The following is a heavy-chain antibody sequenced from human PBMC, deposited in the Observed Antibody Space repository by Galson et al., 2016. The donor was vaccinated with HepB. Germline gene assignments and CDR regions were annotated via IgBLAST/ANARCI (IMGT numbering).Heavy chain of an antibody. Sequence: SLRLSCAASGFTFSSYAMSWVRQAPGKGLEWVSPISGGGFNTYYADSVRGRFTISRDNSKNTLYLQINSLRAEDTAMYYCAALGTGPIYWGQGTLVTVSS. CDR2: ISGGGFNT. CDR1: GFTFSSYA. J-gene: IGHJ4*02. CDR3: AALGTGPIY. V-gene: IGHV3-23*01. D-gene: IGHD3/OR15-3a*01.